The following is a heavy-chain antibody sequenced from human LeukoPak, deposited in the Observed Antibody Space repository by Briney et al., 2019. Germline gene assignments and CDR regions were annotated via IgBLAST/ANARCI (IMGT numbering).Heavy chain of an antibody. J-gene: IGHJ1*01. CDR2: MFHSGNT. Sequence: SETLSLTCAVSGYSISRGYYWGWIRQPPGKGLEWIGSMFHSGNTYHNPSLKSRVTMSVTTSKNQFSLKLNSVTAADTAVYYCASQYSGSYYAYFHHCGQGTLVTVSS. V-gene: IGHV4-38-2*01. D-gene: IGHD1-26*01. CDR1: GYSISRGYY. CDR3: ASQYSGSYYAYFHH.